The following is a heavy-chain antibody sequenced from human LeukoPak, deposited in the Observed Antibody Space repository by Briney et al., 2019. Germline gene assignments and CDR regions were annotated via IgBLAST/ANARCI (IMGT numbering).Heavy chain of an antibody. J-gene: IGHJ4*02. CDR2: IYYSGST. Sequence: PPQTLSLTCAVSGGSISSGGYSWSWIRQPPGKGLEWIGYIYYSGSTYYNPSLKSRVTISVDTSKNQFSLKLSSVTAADTAVYYCARGALLWFGDRMEYYFDYWGQGTLLTVSS. V-gene: IGHV4-30-4*07. CDR3: ARGALLWFGDRMEYYFDY. D-gene: IGHD3-10*01. CDR1: GGSISSGGYS.